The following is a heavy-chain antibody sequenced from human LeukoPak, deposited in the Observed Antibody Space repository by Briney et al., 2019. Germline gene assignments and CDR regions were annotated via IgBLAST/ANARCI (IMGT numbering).Heavy chain of an antibody. D-gene: IGHD4-17*01. Sequence: GGSLRLSCAASGFTVSSTYMNWVRQAPGKGLEWVSLIYSVGSTYHADSVKGRFTISRDNSKNTLYLQMNSLSADDTAVYYCARARDDFGVSDFWGQGTLVTVSS. J-gene: IGHJ4*02. CDR1: GFTVSSTY. V-gene: IGHV3-66*01. CDR3: ARARDDFGVSDF. CDR2: IYSVGST.